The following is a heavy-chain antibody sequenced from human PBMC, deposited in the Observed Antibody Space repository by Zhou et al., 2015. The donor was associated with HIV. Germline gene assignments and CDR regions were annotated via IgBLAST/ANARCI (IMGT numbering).Heavy chain of an antibody. D-gene: IGHD2-2*01. Sequence: QVQLVQSGAEVKKPGSSVKVSCKASGGTFSSYAISWVRQAPGQGLEWMGGIIPIFGTANYAQKFQGRVTITADESTSTAYMELSSLRSEDTAVYYCAEGITCSSTSCIIPGYYMDVWGKGTTVTVSS. CDR1: GGTFSSYA. CDR2: IIPIFGTA. V-gene: IGHV1-69*01. CDR3: AEGITCSSTSCIIPGYYMDV. J-gene: IGHJ6*03.